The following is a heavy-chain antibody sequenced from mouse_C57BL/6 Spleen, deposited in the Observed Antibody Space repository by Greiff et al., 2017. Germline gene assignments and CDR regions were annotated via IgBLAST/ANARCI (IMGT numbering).Heavy chain of an antibody. V-gene: IGHV14-4*01. D-gene: IGHD1-1*01. CDR3: TKGSSYRYFDV. J-gene: IGHJ1*03. CDR1: GFNIKDDY. CDR2: IDPENGDT. Sequence: VQLQQSGAELVRPGASVKLSCTASGFNIKDDYMHWVKQRPEQGLEWIGWIDPENGDTEYASKFQGKATITADTSSNTAYLQLSSLTSEDTAVYYCTKGSSYRYFDVWGTGTTVTVSS.